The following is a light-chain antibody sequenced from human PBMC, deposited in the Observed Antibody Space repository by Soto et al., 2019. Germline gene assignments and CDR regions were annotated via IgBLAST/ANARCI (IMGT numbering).Light chain of an antibody. CDR1: SSNIGAGFD. J-gene: IGLJ3*02. CDR2: NNN. Sequence: QSVLTQPPSVSGAPGQRVTIPCTGTSSNIGAGFDVHWYQHLPGTAPKLLIYNNNQRPSGVPDRFSGSKSGTSASLTISGLHSDDEADYPCATWDDTLRSWVFGGGTKLTVL. V-gene: IGLV1-40*01. CDR3: ATWDDTLRSWV.